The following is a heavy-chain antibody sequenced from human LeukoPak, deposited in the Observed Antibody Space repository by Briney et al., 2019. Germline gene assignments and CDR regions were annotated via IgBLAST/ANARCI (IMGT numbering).Heavy chain of an antibody. Sequence: ASVTVSCTASGGTFSSYAISWVRQAPGQGLEWMGGIIPIFGTANYAQKFQGRVTITADESTSTAYMELSSLRSEDTAVYYCASARGIAAAGNSFDYWGQGTLVTVSS. CDR1: GGTFSSYA. D-gene: IGHD6-13*01. V-gene: IGHV1-69*01. CDR2: IIPIFGTA. J-gene: IGHJ4*02. CDR3: ASARGIAAAGNSFDY.